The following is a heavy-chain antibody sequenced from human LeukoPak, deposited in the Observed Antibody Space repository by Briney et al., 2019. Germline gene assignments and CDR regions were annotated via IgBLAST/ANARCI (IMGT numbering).Heavy chain of an antibody. V-gene: IGHV5-51*01. CDR1: GYIFANYW. Sequence: GESLKISCQGSGYIFANYWIGWVRQLPGKGLEWMGICYPGDSATRYSPSFQGQVTISADRSTTTAYLQWSSLKASDTAMYYCARPNITSYYDSRGYDAFDVWGQGTMVIVSS. D-gene: IGHD3-22*01. CDR2: CYPGDSAT. J-gene: IGHJ3*01. CDR3: ARPNITSYYDSRGYDAFDV.